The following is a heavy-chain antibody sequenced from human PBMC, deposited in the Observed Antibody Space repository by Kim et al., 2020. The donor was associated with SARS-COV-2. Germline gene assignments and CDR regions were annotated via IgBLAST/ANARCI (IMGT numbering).Heavy chain of an antibody. V-gene: IGHV4-4*07. J-gene: IGHJ6*03. Sequence: SLKSRVTMSVDTSKNQFSLKLSSVTAADTAVYYCARELIAVAGNYYYMDVWGKGTTVTVSS. D-gene: IGHD6-19*01. CDR3: ARELIAVAGNYYYMDV.